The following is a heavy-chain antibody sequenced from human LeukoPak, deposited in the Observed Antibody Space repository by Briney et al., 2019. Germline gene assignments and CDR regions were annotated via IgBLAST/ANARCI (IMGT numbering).Heavy chain of an antibody. CDR1: GYTFTGYY. CDR2: INPNSGGT. Sequence: GASVKVSCKASGYTFTGYYMHRVRQAPGQGLEWMGWINPNSGGTNYAQKFQGRVTMTRDTSISTAYMELSRLRSDDTAVYYCARSAVRVPAAIWDFDYWGQGTLVTVSS. CDR3: ARSAVRVPAAIWDFDY. D-gene: IGHD2-2*01. V-gene: IGHV1-2*02. J-gene: IGHJ4*02.